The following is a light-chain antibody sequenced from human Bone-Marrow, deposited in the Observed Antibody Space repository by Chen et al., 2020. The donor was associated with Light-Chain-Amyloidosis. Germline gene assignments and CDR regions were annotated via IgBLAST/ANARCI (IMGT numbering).Light chain of an antibody. CDR1: NIGSTS. CDR3: QVWDRSSDRPV. V-gene: IGLV3-21*02. Sequence: YVLTKPSSVSVAPCQTATIACGGNNIGSTSVHWYQQTPGQAPLLVVYDDSDRPSGIPERLSGSNSGNTATLTISRVEAGDEADYYCQVWDRSSDRPVFGGGTKLTVL. CDR2: DDS. J-gene: IGLJ3*02.